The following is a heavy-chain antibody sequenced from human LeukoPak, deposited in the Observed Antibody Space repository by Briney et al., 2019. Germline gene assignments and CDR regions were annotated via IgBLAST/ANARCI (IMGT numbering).Heavy chain of an antibody. Sequence: GRSLRLSCAASGFTFSSYGMHWVRQAPGKGLEWVANIKQDGSAKYYVDSVKGRFTISRDNAKNSLYLQMGSLRAEDMAVYYCARFSGRNWGQGTLVTVSS. CDR2: IKQDGSAK. J-gene: IGHJ4*02. CDR3: ARFSGRN. CDR1: GFTFSSYG. D-gene: IGHD2-15*01. V-gene: IGHV3-7*01.